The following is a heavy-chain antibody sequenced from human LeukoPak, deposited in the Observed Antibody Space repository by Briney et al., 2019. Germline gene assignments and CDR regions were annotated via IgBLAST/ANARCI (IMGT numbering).Heavy chain of an antibody. CDR2: IRYDGSNK. CDR1: AFIFSSYG. CDR3: AKDLGADGNDFWSGYYRGAFDY. J-gene: IGHJ4*02. Sequence: PGGSLRLSCAASAFIFSSYGMHWVRQVPGKGLEWVAFIRYDGSNKYYADSVKGRFTISRDNSKNTLYLQMNSLRAEDTAVYYCAKDLGADGNDFWSGYYRGAFDYWGQGTLVTVSS. D-gene: IGHD3-3*01. V-gene: IGHV3-30*02.